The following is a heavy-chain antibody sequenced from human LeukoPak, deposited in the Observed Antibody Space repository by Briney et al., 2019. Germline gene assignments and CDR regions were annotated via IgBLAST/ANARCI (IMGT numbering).Heavy chain of an antibody. CDR1: GFTFSSYE. D-gene: IGHD3-3*01. V-gene: IGHV3-48*03. CDR3: ARAGPIFGVVITHAFDY. J-gene: IGHJ4*02. CDR2: ISGSGTTM. Sequence: GGSLRLSCVASGFTFSSYEMNWLRQSPGKGLEWVSYISGSGTTMYYADSVKGRFTISRDNSKNTLYLQMNSLRAEDTAVYYCARAGPIFGVVITHAFDYWGQGTLVTVSS.